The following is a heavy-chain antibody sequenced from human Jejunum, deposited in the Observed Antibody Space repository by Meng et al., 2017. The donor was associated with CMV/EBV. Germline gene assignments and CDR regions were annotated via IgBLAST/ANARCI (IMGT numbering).Heavy chain of an antibody. V-gene: IGHV3-30*02. J-gene: IGHJ4*02. CDR2: IRYDATNQ. CDR1: FTFTNYG. Sequence: FTFTNYGIHWVRQAAGKGLEWVAFIRYDATNQNYEESVKGRFTISRDNSKNTVYLQMNSLRAEDTAVYYCAKGHYDSWSSYHGIDYWGQGTLVTVSS. CDR3: AKGHYDSWSSYHGIDY. D-gene: IGHD3-3*01.